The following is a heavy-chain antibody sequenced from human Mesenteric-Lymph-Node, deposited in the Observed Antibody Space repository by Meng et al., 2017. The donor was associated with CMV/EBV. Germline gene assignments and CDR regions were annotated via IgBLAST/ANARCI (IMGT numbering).Heavy chain of an antibody. CDR3: TTDQGVTGYYYYYYGMDV. CDR2: IKSKTDGGTT. D-gene: IGHD1-14*01. V-gene: IGHV3-15*01. Sequence: GGSLRLSCAASGFTFSSYAMSWVRQAPGKGLEWVGRIKSKTDGGTTDYAAPVKGRFTISRDDSKNTLYLQMNSLKTEDTAVYYCTTDQGVTGYYYYYYGMDVWGQGTTVTVSS. CDR1: GFTFSSYA. J-gene: IGHJ6*02.